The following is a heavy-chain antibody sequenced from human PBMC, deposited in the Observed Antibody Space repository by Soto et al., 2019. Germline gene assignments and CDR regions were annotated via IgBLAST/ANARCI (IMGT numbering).Heavy chain of an antibody. V-gene: IGHV1-58*01. CDR3: AAATTVTTFDY. Sequence: ASVKVSCKASGFTFSSSAVQWVRQARGQRLEWIGWIVVASGNTNYAQKFQERATITRDMSTSTAYMELSSLRPEDTAVYYCAAATTVTTFDYWGQGTQVTVSS. J-gene: IGHJ4*02. CDR2: IVVASGNT. D-gene: IGHD4-17*01. CDR1: GFTFSSSA.